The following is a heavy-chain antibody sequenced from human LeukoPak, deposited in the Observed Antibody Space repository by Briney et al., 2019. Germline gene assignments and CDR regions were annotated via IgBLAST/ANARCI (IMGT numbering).Heavy chain of an antibody. D-gene: IGHD3-22*01. J-gene: IGHJ5*02. Sequence: GGSLRLSCAASGFTFSSYWMSWVRQTPGKGLEWVANIRPDGSEEQYVDSTKGRFSISRDNSKNTLYLQMNSLRAEDTAVYYCAREGGAMIVVVPLDPWGQGTLVTVSS. CDR3: AREGGAMIVVVPLDP. CDR2: IRPDGSEE. V-gene: IGHV3-7*01. CDR1: GFTFSSYW.